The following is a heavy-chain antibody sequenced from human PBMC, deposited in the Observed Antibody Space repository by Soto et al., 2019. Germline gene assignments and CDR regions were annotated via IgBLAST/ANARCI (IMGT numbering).Heavy chain of an antibody. V-gene: IGHV3-30-3*01. J-gene: IGHJ4*02. D-gene: IGHD4-4*01. Sequence: GGSLRLSCAASGFTFSSYAMHWVRQAPGKGLEWVAVISYDGSNKYYADSVKGRFTISRDNSKNTLYLQMSSLRAEDTAVYYCARGLTVIQNLGDYWGQGTLVTVSS. CDR3: ARGLTVIQNLGDY. CDR2: ISYDGSNK. CDR1: GFTFSSYA.